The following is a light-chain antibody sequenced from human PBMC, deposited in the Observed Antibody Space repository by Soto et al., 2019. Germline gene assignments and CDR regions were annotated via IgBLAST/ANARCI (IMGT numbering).Light chain of an antibody. CDR2: SNT. V-gene: IGLV1-44*01. J-gene: IGLJ1*01. Sequence: QSVLTQPPSASGTPGQRVTISCSGSSSNIGSNTVNWYQQLPGTAPKLLIFSNTQRPSGVPDRFSGSKSGTSASLAISGLQSEDEADYYCAARGGSLNGYVFGTGTKLTVL. CDR1: SSNIGSNT. CDR3: AARGGSLNGYV.